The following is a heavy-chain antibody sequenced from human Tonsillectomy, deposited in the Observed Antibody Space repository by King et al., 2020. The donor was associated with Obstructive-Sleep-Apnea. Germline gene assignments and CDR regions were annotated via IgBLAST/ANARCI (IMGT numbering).Heavy chain of an antibody. CDR3: ARDGSVGWFDS. Sequence: MQLQESGPGLVKPSETLSLTGTVSGGSINSYYWSWIRQPAGKGLEGIVRIYTSGSTNYNPSLKSRVTLSVDTSKNQFSLKLSPGTAADTAVYYCARDGSVGWFDSWGQGTLVTVSS. D-gene: IGHD2-15*01. V-gene: IGHV4-4*07. J-gene: IGHJ5*01. CDR1: GGSINSYY. CDR2: IYTSGST.